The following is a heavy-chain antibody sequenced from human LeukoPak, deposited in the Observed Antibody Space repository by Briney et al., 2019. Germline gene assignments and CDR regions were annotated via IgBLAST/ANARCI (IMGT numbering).Heavy chain of an antibody. D-gene: IGHD6-19*01. Sequence: PGGSLRLSCAASGFTFSSYWMSWVRQAPGKGLEWVANIKQVGSEKYYVDSVKGRFTISRDNAKNSLYLQMNSLRAEDTAVYYCARDNSIAVAGTNDYWGQGTLVTVSS. CDR1: GFTFSSYW. J-gene: IGHJ4*02. CDR3: ARDNSIAVAGTNDY. CDR2: IKQVGSEK. V-gene: IGHV3-7*01.